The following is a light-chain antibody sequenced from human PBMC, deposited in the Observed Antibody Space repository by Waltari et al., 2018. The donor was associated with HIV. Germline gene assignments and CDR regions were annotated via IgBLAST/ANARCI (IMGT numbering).Light chain of an antibody. J-gene: IGKJ2*02. Sequence: EIVLAQSPGTLSLSPGERAILSCRASQSVNSGYLACYQQKPGQAPRLLIFDTSRRASGIPDRFSGSGSGPDFTLTISSLEPEDFAVYYCQQYGNSPPCTFGQGTKLEIK. V-gene: IGKV3-20*01. CDR1: QSVNSGY. CDR2: DTS. CDR3: QQYGNSPPCT.